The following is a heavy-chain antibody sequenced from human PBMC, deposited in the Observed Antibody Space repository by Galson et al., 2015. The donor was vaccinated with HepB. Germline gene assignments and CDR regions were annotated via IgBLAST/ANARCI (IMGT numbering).Heavy chain of an antibody. CDR2: VSAYNGNT. CDR3: GGTDCTNGVYYTFDY. Sequence: SCKACGYTRTSYGISCVRQAPGPGLACMGWVSAYNGNTDYAQKLQCRVTMTTDTSTNTSYMELRSLRSDDTAVYYCGGTDCTNGVYYTFDYWGQGTLVTVSS. CDR1: GYTRTSYG. D-gene: IGHD2-8*01. V-gene: IGHV1-18*04. J-gene: IGHJ4*02.